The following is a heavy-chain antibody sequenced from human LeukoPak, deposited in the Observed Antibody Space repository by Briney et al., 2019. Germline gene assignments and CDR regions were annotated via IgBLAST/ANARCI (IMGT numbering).Heavy chain of an antibody. CDR2: IYSGGST. CDR3: ARGLAVTTNYFDY. CDR1: GFTVSSNY. V-gene: IGHV3-66*01. D-gene: IGHD4-17*01. Sequence: PGGSLRLSCAASGFTVSSNYMSWVRQAPGKGLEWVSVIYSGGSTYYADSVKGRFTISRDNSKNTLYLQMNSLRAEDTAVYYCARGLAVTTNYFDYWGQGTLVTVSS. J-gene: IGHJ4*02.